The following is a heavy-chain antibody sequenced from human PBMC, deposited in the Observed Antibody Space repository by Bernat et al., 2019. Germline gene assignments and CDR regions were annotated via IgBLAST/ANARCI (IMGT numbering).Heavy chain of an antibody. D-gene: IGHD2-2*01. CDR1: GFTFSSYA. V-gene: IGHV3-23*01. J-gene: IGHJ4*02. CDR2: ISGSGGST. CDR3: AKVKDIVVVPAAMALDY. Sequence: EVQLLESGGGLVQPGGSLRLSCAASGFTFSSYAMSWVRQAPGKGLEWVSAISGSGGSTYYADSVKGRFTISRDNSKNTLYLQMNSLRAEDTAVYYCAKVKDIVVVPAAMALDYWGQGTLVTVSS.